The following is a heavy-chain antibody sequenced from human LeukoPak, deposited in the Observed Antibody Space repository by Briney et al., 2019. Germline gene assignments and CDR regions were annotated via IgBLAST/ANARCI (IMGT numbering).Heavy chain of an antibody. CDR2: IYYSGNA. D-gene: IGHD6-13*01. Sequence: SETLSLTCTVSGDSISSRNYYWGWIRQPPGKGLEWIGSIYYSGNAYYNLSLKSRVTISVDTSKNQFSLKLSSVTAAGTAVYYCARYTSSWRNFDYWGLGTLVTVSS. J-gene: IGHJ4*02. CDR3: ARYTSSWRNFDY. V-gene: IGHV4-39*01. CDR1: GDSISSRNYY.